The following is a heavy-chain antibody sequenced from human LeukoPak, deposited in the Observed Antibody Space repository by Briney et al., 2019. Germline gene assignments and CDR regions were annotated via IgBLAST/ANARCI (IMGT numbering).Heavy chain of an antibody. D-gene: IGHD3-10*01. V-gene: IGHV4-34*01. CDR2: INHSGST. J-gene: IGHJ4*02. CDR1: GGSFSGYY. Sequence: SETLSLTCAVYGGSFSGYYWSWIRQPPGKGLEWIGEINHSGSTNYNPSLKSRVTISVDTSKNQFSLKLSSVTAADTAVYYCASCGSGSYYNKALDYWGQGTLVTVSS. CDR3: ASCGSGSYYNKALDY.